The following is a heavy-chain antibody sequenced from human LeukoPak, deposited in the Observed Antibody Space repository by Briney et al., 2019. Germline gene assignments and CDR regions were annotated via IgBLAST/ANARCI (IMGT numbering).Heavy chain of an antibody. D-gene: IGHD2-2*03. CDR3: ARVDIVVVPAAISRNEQFDY. Sequence: GGSLRLSCAASGFTFSSYWMSWVRQAPGKGLEWVANIKQDGSEKYYVDSVKGRFTISRDNAKNSLYLQMNSLRAEDTAVYYCARVDIVVVPAAISRNEQFDYWGQGTLVTVSS. CDR2: IKQDGSEK. J-gene: IGHJ4*02. CDR1: GFTFSSYW. V-gene: IGHV3-7*01.